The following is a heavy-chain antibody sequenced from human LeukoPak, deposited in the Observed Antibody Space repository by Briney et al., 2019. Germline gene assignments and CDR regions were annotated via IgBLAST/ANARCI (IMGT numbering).Heavy chain of an antibody. V-gene: IGHV4-39*01. CDR1: GGSISSSSYY. CDR3: ASLCSSTSCYYYYYGMDV. Sequence: SETLSLTCTVSGGSISSSSYYWGWIRQPPGKGLEWIGSIYYSGSTYYNPSLKSRVTISVDTSKNQFSLKPSSVTAADTAVYYCASLCSSTSCYYYYYGMDVWGQGTTVTVSS. CDR2: IYYSGST. J-gene: IGHJ6*02. D-gene: IGHD2-2*01.